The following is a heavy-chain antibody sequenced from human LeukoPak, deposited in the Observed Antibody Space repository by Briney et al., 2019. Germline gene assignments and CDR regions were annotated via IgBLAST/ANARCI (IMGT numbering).Heavy chain of an antibody. Sequence: GASVKVSCKASGGTFSSYAISWVRQAPGQGLEWMGGIIPIFGTANYAQKFQGRVTITADESTSTAYMELSSLRSEDTAVYYCARDSTPITIFYYFDYWGQGTLVTVFS. D-gene: IGHD3-9*01. J-gene: IGHJ4*02. CDR2: IIPIFGTA. CDR3: ARDSTPITIFYYFDY. V-gene: IGHV1-69*13. CDR1: GGTFSSYA.